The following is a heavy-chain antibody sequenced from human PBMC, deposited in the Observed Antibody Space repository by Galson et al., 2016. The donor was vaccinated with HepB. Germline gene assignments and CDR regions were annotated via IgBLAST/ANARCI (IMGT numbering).Heavy chain of an antibody. V-gene: IGHV3-13*01. CDR2: IDTAGNT. Sequence: SLRLSCATSEFNFRDFDMHWVRQSPGKGLEWVSTIDTAGNTYSPDSVKGRFTISRENARNSLYLQMNSLRTGDTAVYYCARAGGSFYYLDYWGQGTRVSVSP. J-gene: IGHJ4*02. CDR3: ARAGGSFYYLDY. CDR1: EFNFRDFD. D-gene: IGHD2/OR15-2a*01.